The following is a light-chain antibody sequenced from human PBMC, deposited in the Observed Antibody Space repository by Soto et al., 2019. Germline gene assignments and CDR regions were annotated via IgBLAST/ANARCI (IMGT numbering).Light chain of an antibody. Sequence: DIVMTQSPDTLSVSPGERATLSCRASQSVSSNLAWYQQRPGQAPRLLISGASTRANGIPARFSGSGSGTEFTLTISSLQSEDFALYYYEHYNNWPFSFGPGTKVDI. CDR3: EHYNNWPFS. V-gene: IGKV3-15*01. CDR1: QSVSSN. J-gene: IGKJ3*01. CDR2: GAS.